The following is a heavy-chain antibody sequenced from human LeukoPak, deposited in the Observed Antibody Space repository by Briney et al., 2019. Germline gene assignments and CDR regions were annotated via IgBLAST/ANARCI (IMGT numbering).Heavy chain of an antibody. D-gene: IGHD3-10*01. Sequence: PSETLSLTCSVSGGSITSYFWSWIRQPPGKGLEWIGYTHYSGSTNYNPSLKSRVTISPDTSKNQLLLKLNSVTAADTAVYYCARLVWLGESPGSWFDSWGQGTLVTVSS. V-gene: IGHV4-59*01. CDR1: GGSITSYF. CDR3: ARLVWLGESPGSWFDS. CDR2: THYSGST. J-gene: IGHJ5*01.